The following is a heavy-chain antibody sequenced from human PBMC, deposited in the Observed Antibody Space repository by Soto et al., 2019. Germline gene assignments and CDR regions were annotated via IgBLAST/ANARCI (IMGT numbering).Heavy chain of an antibody. CDR1: GGTFSSYA. CDR3: ARVRGVFNWFDP. Sequence: SVKVSCKASGGTFSSYAIRWVRQAPGQGLEWMGGIIPIFGTANYAQKFQGRVTITADESTSTAYMELSSLRSEDTDVYYCARVRGVFNWFDPWGRGTLVTVSS. J-gene: IGHJ5*02. D-gene: IGHD3-10*01. V-gene: IGHV1-69*13. CDR2: IIPIFGTA.